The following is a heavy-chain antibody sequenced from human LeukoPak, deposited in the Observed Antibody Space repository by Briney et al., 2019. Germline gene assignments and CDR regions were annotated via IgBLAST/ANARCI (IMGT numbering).Heavy chain of an antibody. J-gene: IGHJ4*02. CDR2: VNSDGSST. D-gene: IGHD6-19*01. V-gene: IGHV3-74*01. CDR1: GFTFSSYG. CDR3: ARDSRSSGLTVDY. Sequence: GGSLRLSCAASGFTFSSYGMHWVRHAPGKGLVWVSRVNSDGSSTSYAASVEGRFTISRDNAKNTLYLQMNSLRDEDTAVYYCARDSRSSGLTVDYWGQGALVTVSS.